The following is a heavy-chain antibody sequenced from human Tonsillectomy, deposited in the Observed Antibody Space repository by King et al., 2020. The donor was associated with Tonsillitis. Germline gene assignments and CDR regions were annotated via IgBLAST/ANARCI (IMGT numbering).Heavy chain of an antibody. Sequence: VQLVQSGGGVVQPGRSLRLSCAASGFSFRTYGMHWVRQAPGQGLDWVAVISYDERKKYYADSVKGRFTISRDNSKNTLYLQLNSRRAEDTAVYYCWKDYSDDSWWYFDLWGRGTLVTVSS. J-gene: IGHJ2*01. V-gene: IGHV3-30*18. D-gene: IGHD3-3*01. CDR2: ISYDERKK. CDR1: GFSFRTYG. CDR3: WKDYSDDSWWYFDL.